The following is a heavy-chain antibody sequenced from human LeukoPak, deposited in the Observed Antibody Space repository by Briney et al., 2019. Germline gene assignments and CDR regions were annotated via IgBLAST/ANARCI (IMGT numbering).Heavy chain of an antibody. V-gene: IGHV3-23*01. J-gene: IGHJ4*02. D-gene: IGHD4/OR15-4a*01. CDR2: ISGSGGST. CDR3: AKGTKPVMTIPDY. CDR1: GFTFSSYA. Sequence: GGSLRLSCAASGFTFSSYAMSWVRQAPGKGLEWVSAISGSGGSTFYADSVKGRFTISRDNAKNSLLLQMNSLRAEDTAVYYCAKGTKPVMTIPDYWGQGTLVTVSS.